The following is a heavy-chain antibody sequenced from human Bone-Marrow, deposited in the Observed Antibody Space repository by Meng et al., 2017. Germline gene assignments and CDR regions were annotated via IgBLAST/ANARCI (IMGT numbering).Heavy chain of an antibody. CDR3: ASHSSSEYYYYYGMDV. Sequence: KVSCKGSGYTFNNYWIGWVRQVPGKGLEWMGIIYPGDSDTRYSPSFQGQVTISADKSISTAYLQWSSLKASDTAMYYCASHSSSEYYYYYGMDVWGQGTTVTVSS. J-gene: IGHJ6*02. CDR2: IYPGDSDT. V-gene: IGHV5-51*01. D-gene: IGHD6-13*01. CDR1: GYTFNNYW.